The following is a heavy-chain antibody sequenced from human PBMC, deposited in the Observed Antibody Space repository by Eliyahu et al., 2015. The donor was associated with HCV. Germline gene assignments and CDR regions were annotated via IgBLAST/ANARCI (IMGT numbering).Heavy chain of an antibody. CDR1: GFXFXNAX. D-gene: IGHD3-10*01. Sequence: EVQLVESGGGLVKXGGSLRXSCAASGFXFXNAXMSWVRQAPGKGLEWVGRIKSKTDGGTTDYAAPVKGRFTISRDDSKNTLYLQMNSLKTEDTAVYYCTTDLLWFGERDAFDIWGQGTMVTVSS. J-gene: IGHJ3*02. CDR2: IKSKTDGGTT. V-gene: IGHV3-15*01. CDR3: TTDLLWFGERDAFDI.